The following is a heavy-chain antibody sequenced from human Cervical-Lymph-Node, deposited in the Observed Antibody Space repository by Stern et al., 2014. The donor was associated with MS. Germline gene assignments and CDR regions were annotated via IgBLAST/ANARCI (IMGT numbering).Heavy chain of an antibody. V-gene: IGHV3-15*01. CDR1: GFIFSKAW. CDR3: TTDEVANFAH. J-gene: IGHJ5*02. Sequence: VQLVESGGGLVKPGGSLRLSCAASGFIFSKAWMTWVRQAPGQGLEWVGRINPKTDGGTTNYSTPVQGTFTISRDDSKNILFLHMSSLKTEDTALYYCTTDEVANFAHWGQGTLVTVSS. CDR2: INPKTDGGTT.